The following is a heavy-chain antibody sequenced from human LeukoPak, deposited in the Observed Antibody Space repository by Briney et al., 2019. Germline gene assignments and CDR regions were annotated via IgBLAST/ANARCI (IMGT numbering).Heavy chain of an antibody. CDR3: AKRLLYSYGPGFDY. D-gene: IGHD5-18*01. V-gene: IGHV3-30-3*02. CDR1: GFAFSTYT. J-gene: IGHJ4*02. CDR2: ISDDGSNK. Sequence: GGSLRLSCAASGFAFSTYTIHWVRQTPGKGLEWVAVISDDGSNKYFAESVKGRFTISRDNSKNTLYLQMNSLRAEDTAIYYCAKRLLYSYGPGFDYWGQGTLVTVSS.